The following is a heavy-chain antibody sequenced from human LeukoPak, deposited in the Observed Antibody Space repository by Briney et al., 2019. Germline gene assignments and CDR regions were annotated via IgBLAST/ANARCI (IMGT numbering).Heavy chain of an antibody. CDR2: ISGSGGST. V-gene: IGHV3-23*01. Sequence: GGSLRLSCAASGFTFSSYAMSWVRQAPGKGLEWVSAISGSGGSTYYPDSVKGRFTISRDNSKNMMYLQMTSLRAEDTAVYYGVKDALDRNGVFDSCEIWGQGAMVIVSS. J-gene: IGHJ3*02. D-gene: IGHD2-8*01. CDR3: VKDALDRNGVFDSCEI. CDR1: GFTFSSYA.